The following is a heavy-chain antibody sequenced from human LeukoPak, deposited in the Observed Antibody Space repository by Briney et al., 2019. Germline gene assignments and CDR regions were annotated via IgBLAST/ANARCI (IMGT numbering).Heavy chain of an antibody. V-gene: IGHV4-39*01. CDR1: GGSISSSSYY. J-gene: IGHJ4*02. CDR3: ASPLGYCSSTNCYGDY. CDR2: IYYSGIT. Sequence: PSETLSLTCTVSGGSISSSSYYWGWIRQPPGKGLEWIGSIYYSGITYYNPSLESRVTILVDTSKNQFFLKLSSVTATYTSVYYCASPLGYCSSTNCYGDYWGQGTLVSVSS. D-gene: IGHD2-2*01.